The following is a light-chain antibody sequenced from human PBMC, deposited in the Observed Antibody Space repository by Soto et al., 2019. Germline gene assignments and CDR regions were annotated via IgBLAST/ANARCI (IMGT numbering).Light chain of an antibody. CDR3: FSYAGDSVYV. J-gene: IGLJ1*01. CDR1: NSDVGSYNL. V-gene: IGLV2-23*02. Sequence: ALTQPASVSGSPRQSITISCTGTNSDVGSYNLVSWFQQHPGKAPKLVIYEVTKRPSGVSDRFSGSKSGNTASLTISGLQDEDEADYYCFSYAGDSVYVFGTGTRSPS. CDR2: EVT.